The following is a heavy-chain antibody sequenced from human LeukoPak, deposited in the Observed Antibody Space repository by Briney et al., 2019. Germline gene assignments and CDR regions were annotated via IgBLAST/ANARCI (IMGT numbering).Heavy chain of an antibody. D-gene: IGHD1-14*01. Sequence: GGSLRLSCAASGFTFSSYWMHWVRQVPGKGLVWVSRINGDGTSTSYADSVKGRFTISRDNAKSMMYLQMDSLRAEDTAVYYCARRSTGTLDYWGQGTLVTVSS. J-gene: IGHJ4*02. CDR1: GFTFSSYW. CDR3: ARRSTGTLDY. CDR2: INGDGTST. V-gene: IGHV3-74*01.